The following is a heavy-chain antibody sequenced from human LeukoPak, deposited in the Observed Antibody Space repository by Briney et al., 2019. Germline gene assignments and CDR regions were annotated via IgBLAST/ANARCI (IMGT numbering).Heavy chain of an antibody. D-gene: IGHD4-17*01. V-gene: IGHV1-2*04. CDR2: INPNSGGT. CDR3: AMGLRYGDNSLDY. CDR1: GYTFTGYY. J-gene: IGHJ4*02. Sequence: ASVKVSCKASGYTFTGYYMHWVRQAPGQGLEWMGWINPNSGGTNYAQKFQGWVTMTRDTSISTAYMELSRLRSDDTAVYYCAMGLRYGDNSLDYWGQGTLVTVSS.